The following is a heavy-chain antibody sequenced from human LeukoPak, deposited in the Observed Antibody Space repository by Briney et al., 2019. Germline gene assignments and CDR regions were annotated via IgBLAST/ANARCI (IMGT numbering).Heavy chain of an antibody. CDR3: ARVAYYYGSGYLHWFDP. V-gene: IGHV4-39*07. CDR1: GGSISSSSYY. J-gene: IGHJ5*02. D-gene: IGHD3-10*01. Sequence: PSETLSLTCTVSGGSISSSSYYWGWIRQPPGKGLEWIGSIYYSGSTYYNPSLKSRVTISVDTSKNQFSLKLSSVTAADTAVYYCARVAYYYGSGYLHWFDPWGQGTLVTVSS. CDR2: IYYSGST.